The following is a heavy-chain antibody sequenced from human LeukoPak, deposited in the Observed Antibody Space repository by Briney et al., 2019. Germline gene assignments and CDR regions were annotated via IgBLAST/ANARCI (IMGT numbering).Heavy chain of an antibody. J-gene: IGHJ4*02. CDR1: GFTFSSAW. CDR2: SKRKIDGGTT. V-gene: IGHV3-15*01. D-gene: IGHD5-18*01. CDR3: ITDLGRESTYAYS. Sequence: MSGGSLRLSCAASGFTFSSAWMSWVRQAPGKGLEWVGRSKRKIDGGTTDYTAPVKGRFTISRDDSENTLFLQMDTLKTEDTAVYYCITDLGRESTYAYSWGQGTLVTVSS.